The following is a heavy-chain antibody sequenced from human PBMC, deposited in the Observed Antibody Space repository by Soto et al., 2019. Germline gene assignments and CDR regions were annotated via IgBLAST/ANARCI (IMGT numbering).Heavy chain of an antibody. D-gene: IGHD3-3*01. Sequence: QVQLVQSGAEVKKPGASVKVSCKASGYTFTSYGISWVRQAPGQGLEWMGWISAYNGNTNYAQKLQGRVTMTTDTSTSTAYMELRSLRSDDTAVYYCARRHYDFWSGRLTVNWFDPWGQGTLVTVSS. CDR1: GYTFTSYG. CDR2: ISAYNGNT. V-gene: IGHV1-18*01. CDR3: ARRHYDFWSGRLTVNWFDP. J-gene: IGHJ5*02.